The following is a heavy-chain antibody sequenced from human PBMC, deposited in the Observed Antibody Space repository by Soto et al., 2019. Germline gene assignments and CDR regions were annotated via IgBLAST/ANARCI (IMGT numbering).Heavy chain of an antibody. J-gene: IGHJ4*02. CDR1: GGSISRGGYY. CDR3: AGGGRYSSLY. V-gene: IGHV4-31*03. Sequence: PSETLSLTCTVSGGSISRGGYYWSWIRQHPGKGLEWIGYIYYSGSTYYNPSLKSRVTISVDTSKNQFSLKLSSVTAADTAVYYCAGGGRYSSLYWGQGTLVTVSS. CDR2: IYYSGST. D-gene: IGHD6-13*01.